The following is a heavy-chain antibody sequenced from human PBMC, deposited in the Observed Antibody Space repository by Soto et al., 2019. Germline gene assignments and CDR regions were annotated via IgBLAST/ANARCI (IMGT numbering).Heavy chain of an antibody. V-gene: IGHV3-23*01. D-gene: IGHD3-9*01. Sequence: GGSLRLSCAASGFTFNSYAMNWVRQAPGKGLEWVSSISGCGGGTYYADSVKGRLTISRDNSKNTLYLQMNSLRAEDTALYYCAKGSHYDILTAYHAFDYWGPGTLVTVSS. CDR2: ISGCGGGT. CDR3: AKGSHYDILTAYHAFDY. CDR1: GFTFNSYA. J-gene: IGHJ4*02.